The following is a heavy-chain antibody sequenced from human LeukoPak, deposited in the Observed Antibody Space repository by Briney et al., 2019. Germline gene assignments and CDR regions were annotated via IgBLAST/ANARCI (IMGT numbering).Heavy chain of an antibody. CDR1: GYTFTSYG. V-gene: IGHV1-69*06. CDR3: ASGWYYDSSGYYSPGGFDI. CDR2: IIPIFGTA. D-gene: IGHD3-22*01. J-gene: IGHJ3*02. Sequence: SVKVSCKASGYTFTSYGISWVRQAPGQGLEWMGGIIPIFGTANYAQKFQGRVTITADKSTSTAYMELSSLRSEDTAVYYCASGWYYDSSGYYSPGGFDIWGQGTMVTVSS.